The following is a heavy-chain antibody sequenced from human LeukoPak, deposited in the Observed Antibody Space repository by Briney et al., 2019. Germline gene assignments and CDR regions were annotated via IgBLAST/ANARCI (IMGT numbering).Heavy chain of an antibody. V-gene: IGHV4-59*12. CDR1: GGSISSYY. D-gene: IGHD3-22*01. CDR3: ARDRTYDSSGYYNPDAFDI. CDR2: IYYSGST. J-gene: IGHJ3*02. Sequence: PSETLSLTCTVSGGSISSYYWSWIRQPPGKGLERIGYIYYSGSTNYNPSLKSRVTISVDTSKNQFSLKLSSVTAADTAVYYCARDRTYDSSGYYNPDAFDIWGQGTMVTVSS.